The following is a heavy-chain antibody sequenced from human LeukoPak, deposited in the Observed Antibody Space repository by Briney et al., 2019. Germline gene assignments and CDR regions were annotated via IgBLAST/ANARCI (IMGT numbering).Heavy chain of an antibody. CDR1: GFTFSSYG. V-gene: IGHV3-23*01. CDR2: ISGSGGST. J-gene: IGHJ4*02. Sequence: GGSLRLSCAASGFTFSSYGMSWVRQAPGKGLEWVSAISGSGGSTYYADSVKSRFTISRDNSKNTLYLQMNSLRAEDTAVYYCARDLLLYFGEVTMAFDYWGLGTLVTVSS. CDR3: ARDLLLYFGEVTMAFDY. D-gene: IGHD3-10*01.